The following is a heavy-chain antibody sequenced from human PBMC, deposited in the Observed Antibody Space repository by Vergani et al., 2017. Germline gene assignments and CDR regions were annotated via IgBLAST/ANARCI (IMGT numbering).Heavy chain of an antibody. J-gene: IGHJ6*02. D-gene: IGHD2-8*01. Sequence: VQLVESGGGLVKPGGSQRLSCAASGFTFSDFSMSWVRQAPGKGLEWVAFIGSSGPYINYADSVKGRFIISRDNTNNSMFLQLGSLRAEDAAVYYCARDCTSGGCPDNYGMDVWGQGATVTVSS. CDR3: ARDCTSGGCPDNYGMDV. CDR2: IGSSGPYI. V-gene: IGHV3-21*06. CDR1: GFTFSDFS.